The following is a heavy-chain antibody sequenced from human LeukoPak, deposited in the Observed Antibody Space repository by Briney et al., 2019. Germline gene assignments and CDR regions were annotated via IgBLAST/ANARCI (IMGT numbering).Heavy chain of an antibody. CDR2: ISAYNGNT. CDR3: ARSGVPYDFWSGYHYYFDY. V-gene: IGHV1-18*01. D-gene: IGHD3-3*01. CDR1: GYTFTSYG. J-gene: IGHJ4*02. Sequence: ASVKVSCKASGYTFTSYGISWRRQAPGQGLEWMGWISAYNGNTNYAQKLQGRVTMTTDTSTSTAYMELRSLRSDDTAVSYCARSGVPYDFWSGYHYYFDYWGQGTLVTVSS.